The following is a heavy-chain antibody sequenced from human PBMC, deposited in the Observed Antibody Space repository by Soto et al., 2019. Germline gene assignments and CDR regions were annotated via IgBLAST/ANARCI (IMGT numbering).Heavy chain of an antibody. CDR3: AKDSQAVAADY. CDR1: GFTFSSYG. D-gene: IGHD6-19*01. CDR2: ISYDGSNK. Sequence: PGGSLRLSCAASGFTFSSYGMHWVRQAPGKGLEWVAVISYDGSNKYYADSVKGRFTISRDNSKNTLYLQMNSLRAEDTAVYYCAKDSQAVAADYWGQGTLVTVSS. J-gene: IGHJ4*02. V-gene: IGHV3-30*18.